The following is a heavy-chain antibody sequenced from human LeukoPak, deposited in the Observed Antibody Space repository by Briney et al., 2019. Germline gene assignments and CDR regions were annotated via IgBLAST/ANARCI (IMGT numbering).Heavy chain of an antibody. J-gene: IGHJ4*02. CDR2: ISSSSSYI. CDR3: AYQSSLGPPAN. Sequence: GGSLRLSCAASGFTFSSYSMNWVRQAPGKGLEWVSSISSSSSYIYYADSVKGRFTISRDNAKNSLYLQMNSLRAEDTAVYYCAYQSSLGPPANWGQGTLVTVSS. D-gene: IGHD2-2*01. CDR1: GFTFSSYS. V-gene: IGHV3-21*01.